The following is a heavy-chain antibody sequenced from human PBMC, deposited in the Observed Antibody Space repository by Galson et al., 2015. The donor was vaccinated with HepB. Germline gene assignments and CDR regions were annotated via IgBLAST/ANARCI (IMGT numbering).Heavy chain of an antibody. D-gene: IGHD1-26*01. CDR3: AKVREIVGATRYFDY. Sequence: LRLSCAASGFTFSSYAMSWVRQAPGKGLEWVSAISGSGGSTYYADSVKGRFTISRDNSKNTLYLQMNSLRAEDTAVYYCAKVREIVGATRYFDYWGQGTLVTVSS. V-gene: IGHV3-23*01. CDR1: GFTFSSYA. CDR2: ISGSGGST. J-gene: IGHJ4*02.